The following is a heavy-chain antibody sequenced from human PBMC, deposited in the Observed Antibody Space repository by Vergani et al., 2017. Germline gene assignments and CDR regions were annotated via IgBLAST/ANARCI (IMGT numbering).Heavy chain of an antibody. CDR3: MSWYFDTNFDY. V-gene: IGHV4-61*01. D-gene: IGHD6-13*01. CDR1: GGSVSSASYY. CDR2: IYYSGRT. Sequence: QVQLQQWGAGLLKPSETLSLTCTVSGGSVSSASYYWSWIRQPPGKGLEWIGYIYYSGRTNYNPSLKSRVTISLDTSKNQFSLRLRSVTAADTAVYYCMSWYFDTNFDYWGQGALVTVSS. J-gene: IGHJ4*02.